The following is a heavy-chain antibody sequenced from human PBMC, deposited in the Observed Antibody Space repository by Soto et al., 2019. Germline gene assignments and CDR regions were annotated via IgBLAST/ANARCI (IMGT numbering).Heavy chain of an antibody. Sequence: QVQLVQSGAEVRQPASSVKVSCKTSGGTFSSYSISWVRQAPGQGLEWVGGIVPIVDTSTYAQKFQGRVTITADESTSTVYMELSSLRSDDTAVYYCVRVVAIPGYPDNWGQGTLVPVSS. CDR3: VRVVAIPGYPDN. D-gene: IGHD5-12*01. CDR2: IVPIVDTS. CDR1: GGTFSSYS. J-gene: IGHJ4*02. V-gene: IGHV1-69*12.